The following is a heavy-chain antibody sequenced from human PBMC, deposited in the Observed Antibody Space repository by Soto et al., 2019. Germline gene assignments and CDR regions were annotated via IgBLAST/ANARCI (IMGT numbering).Heavy chain of an antibody. CDR3: ARDRFYGSGSDGMDV. J-gene: IGHJ6*02. Sequence: ASVQVSCKASGYTFTSYGISCVRQAPGQGLEWMGWISAYNGNTNYAQKLQGRVTMTTDTSTSTAYMVLRSLRSDDTVVYYCARDRFYGSGSDGMDVWGQGTTVTVSS. V-gene: IGHV1-18*01. CDR2: ISAYNGNT. CDR1: GYTFTSYG. D-gene: IGHD3-10*01.